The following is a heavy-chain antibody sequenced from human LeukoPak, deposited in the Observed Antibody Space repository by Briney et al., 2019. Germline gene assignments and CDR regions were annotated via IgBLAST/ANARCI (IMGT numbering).Heavy chain of an antibody. D-gene: IGHD3-10*01. V-gene: IGHV3-7*03. Sequence: GGSLRLSCVVSGFTFSSCWMSWVRQAPGKGLEWVANIKGDGSERYYADSVKGRFTISRDNSKNTLYLQMNSLRAEDTAVYYCAKDGVSGVRGVSWFDPWGQGTLVTVSS. CDR3: AKDGVSGVRGVSWFDP. CDR1: GFTFSSCW. J-gene: IGHJ5*02. CDR2: IKGDGSER.